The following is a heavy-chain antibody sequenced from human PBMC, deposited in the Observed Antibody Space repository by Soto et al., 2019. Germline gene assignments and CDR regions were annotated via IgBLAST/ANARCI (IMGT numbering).Heavy chain of an antibody. CDR2: ISGSGGST. CDR1: GFTFSSYA. CDR3: ANVPRGNYYYGMDV. D-gene: IGHD1-26*01. Sequence: PGGSLRLSCAASGFTFSSYAMSWVRQAPGKGLEWVSAISGSGGSTYYADSVKGRFTISRDNSKNTLYLQMNSLRAEDTAVYYCANVPRGNYYYGMDVWGQGTTVTVSS. J-gene: IGHJ6*02. V-gene: IGHV3-23*01.